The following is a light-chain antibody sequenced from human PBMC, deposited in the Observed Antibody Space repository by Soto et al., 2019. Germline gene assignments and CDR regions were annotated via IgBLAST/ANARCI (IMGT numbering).Light chain of an antibody. CDR1: QSVSSY. Sequence: DIQMTQSPSTLSGSVGDRVTITCRASQSVSSYLNWYQQKPGKAPKLLIHATSTLQSGVPPRFSGSGSGTDFTLTISSLQPEDFATYYCQQSYLTLRTFGQGTKVDIK. V-gene: IGKV1-39*01. J-gene: IGKJ1*01. CDR3: QQSYLTLRT. CDR2: ATS.